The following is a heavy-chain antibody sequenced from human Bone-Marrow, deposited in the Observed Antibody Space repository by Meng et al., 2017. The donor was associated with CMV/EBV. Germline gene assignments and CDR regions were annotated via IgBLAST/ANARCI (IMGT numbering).Heavy chain of an antibody. D-gene: IGHD6-19*01. CDR2: ISSSSSTI. Sequence: GESLKISCAASGFTFSSYSMNWVRQAPGKGLEWVSYISSSSSTIYYADSVKGRFTISRDNAKNSLYLQMNSLRAEDTAVYYCARDLAGTVFDYWGQGTLVTVSS. CDR1: GFTFSSYS. V-gene: IGHV3-48*04. CDR3: ARDLAGTVFDY. J-gene: IGHJ4*02.